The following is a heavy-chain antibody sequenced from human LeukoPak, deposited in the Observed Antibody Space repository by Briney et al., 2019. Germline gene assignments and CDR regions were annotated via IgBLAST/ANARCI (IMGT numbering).Heavy chain of an antibody. D-gene: IGHD5-12*01. Sequence: ASVKVSCKASGYTFTSYGISWVRQAPGQGLEWMGWISAYNGNTNYAQKLQGRVTMTTDTSTSTAYMELRSLRSDDTAVYYCARDPRLSPYSGYDRNDAFDIWGQGTMVTVSS. CDR1: GYTFTSYG. CDR2: ISAYNGNT. CDR3: ARDPRLSPYSGYDRNDAFDI. J-gene: IGHJ3*02. V-gene: IGHV1-18*01.